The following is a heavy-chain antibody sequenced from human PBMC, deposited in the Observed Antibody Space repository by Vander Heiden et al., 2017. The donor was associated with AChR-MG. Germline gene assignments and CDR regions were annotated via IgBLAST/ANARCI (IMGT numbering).Heavy chain of an antibody. CDR3: VRDSAETTQDHS. CDR1: GDSVSNIVHY. J-gene: IGHJ4*02. V-gene: IGHV4-61*08. D-gene: IGHD1-1*01. CDR2: VYYTGST. Sequence: QVRLQESGPGLVQPSETLSLTCTVPGDSVSNIVHYWTWIRQPPGKGLEWLGYVYYTGSTSYNPSLRSRVTMSVDVPNNQFSLRLSSVTAADTAVYYCVRDSAETTQDHSWGQGTLVTVSS.